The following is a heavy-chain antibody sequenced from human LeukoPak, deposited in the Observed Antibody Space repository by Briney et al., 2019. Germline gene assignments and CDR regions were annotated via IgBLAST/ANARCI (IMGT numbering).Heavy chain of an antibody. D-gene: IGHD6-19*01. J-gene: IGHJ4*02. Sequence: GGSLGLSCAASGFTVSSNYMSWVRQAPGKGLEWVSVIYSGGSTYYADSVKGRFTISRDNSKNTLYLQMNSLRAEDTAVYYCARRRSSGWYPFDYWGQGTLVTVSS. V-gene: IGHV3-53*01. CDR3: ARRRSSGWYPFDY. CDR2: IYSGGST. CDR1: GFTVSSNY.